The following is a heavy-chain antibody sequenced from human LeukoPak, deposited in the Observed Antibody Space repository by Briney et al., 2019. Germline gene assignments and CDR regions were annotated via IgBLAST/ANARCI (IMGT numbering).Heavy chain of an antibody. J-gene: IGHJ4*02. V-gene: IGHV1-18*01. D-gene: IGHD6-13*01. CDR2: ISAYNGNT. CDR3: ARDQGDSSSWSEFDY. Sequence: ASVKVSCKASGYTFTSYGISWVRQAPGQGLEWMGWISAYNGNTNYAQKLQGRVTMTTDTSTSTAYMELRSLRSDDTAVYYCARDQGDSSSWSEFDYWGQGTLVTVSS. CDR1: GYTFTSYG.